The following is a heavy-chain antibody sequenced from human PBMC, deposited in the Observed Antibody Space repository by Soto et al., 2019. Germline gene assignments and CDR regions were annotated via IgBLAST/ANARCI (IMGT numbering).Heavy chain of an antibody. CDR1: GGSISSYY. CDR2: IYYSGST. CDR3: ARESYGSGSYSWFDP. D-gene: IGHD3-10*01. Sequence: QVQLQESGPGLVKPSETLSLTCTVSGGSISSYYWSWIRQPPGKGLEWIGYIYYSGSTNYNPSLKSRVTISVDTSKNQFSLKLSSVTAADTAVYYCARESYGSGSYSWFDPWGQGTLVTVSS. V-gene: IGHV4-59*01. J-gene: IGHJ5*02.